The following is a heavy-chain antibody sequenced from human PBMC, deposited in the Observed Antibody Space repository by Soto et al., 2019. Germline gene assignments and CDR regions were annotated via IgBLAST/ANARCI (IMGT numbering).Heavy chain of an antibody. CDR1: GYTFTSYA. Sequence: QVQLVQSGAEVKKPGASVKVSCKASGYTFTSYAMHWVRQAPGQRLEWMGWINAGNGNTKYSQKFQGRVTITRDTSGKNGYKGVGRLRSEDKAVYFCGGGVGLNRNQDYWGQGTPVTGSS. CDR2: INAGNGNT. D-gene: IGHD3-16*01. CDR3: GGGVGLNRNQDY. J-gene: IGHJ4*02. V-gene: IGHV1-3*01.